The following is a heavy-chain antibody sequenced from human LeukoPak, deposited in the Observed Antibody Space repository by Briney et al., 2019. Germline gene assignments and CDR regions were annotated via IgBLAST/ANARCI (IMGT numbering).Heavy chain of an antibody. CDR1: GFTFDDYA. CDR3: AKGGTLVVAAMSDY. Sequence: GGSLRLSCAASGFTFDDYAMHWVRQAPGKGLEWVSGISWNSGSIGYADSVKGRFTISRDNAKNSLYLQMNSLRAEDTALYYCAKGGTLVVAAMSDYWGQGTLVTVSS. J-gene: IGHJ4*02. CDR2: ISWNSGSI. V-gene: IGHV3-9*01. D-gene: IGHD2-15*01.